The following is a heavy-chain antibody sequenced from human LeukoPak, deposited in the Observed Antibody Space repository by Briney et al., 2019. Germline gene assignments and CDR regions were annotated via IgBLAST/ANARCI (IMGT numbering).Heavy chain of an antibody. CDR1: GFTFSSYW. CDR2: IKQDGSEK. J-gene: IGHJ4*02. V-gene: IGHV3-7*01. D-gene: IGHD5-24*01. Sequence: GGSLRLSCAASGFTFSSYWMSWVRQAPGKGLEWVANIKQDGSEKYYVDSVEGRFTISRDNAKNSLYLQMNSLRAEDTAVYYCARDPGWLQFRGEDYFDYWGQGTLVTVSS. CDR3: ARDPGWLQFRGEDYFDY.